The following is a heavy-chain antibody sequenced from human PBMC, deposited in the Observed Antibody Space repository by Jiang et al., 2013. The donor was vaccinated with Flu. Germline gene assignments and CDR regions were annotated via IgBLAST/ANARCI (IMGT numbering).Heavy chain of an antibody. J-gene: IGHJ4*02. CDR3: VTGGDSRKAGH. CDR1: SGLISGVW. V-gene: IGHV4-59*01. Sequence: GSGLVKPSETLSLTCNVSSGLISGVWWSWIRQPPGKGLEWMGYMYHTGTTNYNPSLNSRVSFSRDLSKNQFYLSLSSVTSADTAVYYCVTGGDSRKAGHWGQGILVTVSS. D-gene: IGHD1-1*01. CDR2: MYHTGTT.